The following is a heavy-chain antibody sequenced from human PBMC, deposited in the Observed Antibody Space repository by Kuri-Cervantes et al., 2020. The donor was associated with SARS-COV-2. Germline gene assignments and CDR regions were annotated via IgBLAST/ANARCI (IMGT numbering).Heavy chain of an antibody. V-gene: IGHV3-23*03. Sequence: GWSLRLSCAASGFTVSSYAMSWVRQAPGKGMEWVSVIYSGGSSTYYADSVKGRFTISRDNSKNTLYLQLNSPRAEATAVYYFPKRLFLWCREQDWSFDLCCRGT. J-gene: IGHJ2*01. D-gene: IGHD3-10*01. CDR2: IYSGGSST. CDR1: GFTVSSYA. CDR3: PKRLFLWCREQDWSFDL.